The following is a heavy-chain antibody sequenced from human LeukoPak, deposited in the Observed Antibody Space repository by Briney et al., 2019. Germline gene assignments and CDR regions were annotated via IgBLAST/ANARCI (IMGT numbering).Heavy chain of an antibody. V-gene: IGHV1-69*05. CDR2: IIPIFGTA. Sequence: SVKVSCKASGGTFNSYAISWVRQAPGQGLEWMGRIIPIFGTANYAQKFQGRVTITTDESTSTAYMELSSLRSEDTAVYYCARDQAITMIVDRAFDIWGQGTMVTVSS. J-gene: IGHJ3*02. CDR1: GGTFNSYA. D-gene: IGHD3-22*01. CDR3: ARDQAITMIVDRAFDI.